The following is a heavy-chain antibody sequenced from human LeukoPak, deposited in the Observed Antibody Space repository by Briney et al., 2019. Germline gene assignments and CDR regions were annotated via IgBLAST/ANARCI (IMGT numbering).Heavy chain of an antibody. CDR1: GYSFTSYW. CDR2: IYPGDSDS. J-gene: IGHJ4*02. D-gene: IGHD1-20*01. Sequence: AGESLKISCKGSGYSFTSYWSGWLRQLPGKGLEWMGIIYPGDSDSSYSPSFQGEATIPADKSISTAYLQWSSLKASDTALYCCVRHNWHDVSDYWGQGTLVTVSS. CDR3: VRHNWHDVSDY. V-gene: IGHV5-51*01.